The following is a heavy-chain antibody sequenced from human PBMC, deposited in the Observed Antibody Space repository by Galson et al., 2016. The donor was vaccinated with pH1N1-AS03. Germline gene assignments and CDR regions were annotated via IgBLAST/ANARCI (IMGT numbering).Heavy chain of an antibody. CDR3: ARDPRGPCSSATCPTTYYFGMDV. Sequence: SVKVSCKASGYIFTGFYVHWVRQAPGQGLEWMGWIDSDTGVTNYAQKFQAWVTMTRDTSISTAYMELYGLKSDDTAIYFCARDPRGPCSSATCPTTYYFGMDVWGQGTTVIVSS. CDR2: IDSDTGVT. D-gene: IGHD1-26*01. CDR1: GYIFTGFY. V-gene: IGHV1-2*04. J-gene: IGHJ6*02.